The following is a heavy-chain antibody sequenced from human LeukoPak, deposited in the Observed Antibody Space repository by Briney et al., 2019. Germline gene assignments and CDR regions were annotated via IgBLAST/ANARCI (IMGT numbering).Heavy chain of an antibody. D-gene: IGHD3-22*01. Sequence: LPGGSLRLSCAASGFTVSSYAMSWVRQAPGKGLEWVSAISGSGGSTYYADSVKGRFTISRDNSKNTLYLQMNSLRAEDTAVYYCAKVPHYDSSGYYQYYFDYWGQGTLVTVSS. CDR1: GFTVSSYA. CDR2: ISGSGGST. J-gene: IGHJ4*02. CDR3: AKVPHYDSSGYYQYYFDY. V-gene: IGHV3-23*01.